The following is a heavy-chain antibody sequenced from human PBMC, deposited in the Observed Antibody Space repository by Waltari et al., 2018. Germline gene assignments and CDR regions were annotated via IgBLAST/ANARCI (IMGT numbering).Heavy chain of an antibody. CDR2: IYTSGST. D-gene: IGHD3-22*01. CDR3: ARDGYYDSSGYYYAYTEYYFDY. CDR1: GGSISSYY. J-gene: IGHJ4*02. V-gene: IGHV4-4*07. Sequence: QVQLQESGPGLVKPSETLSLTCTVSGGSISSYYWSWIRQPAGKGLEWIGRIYTSGSTNYNPPLKSRVTMSVDTSKNQFSLKLSSVTAADTAVYYCARDGYYDSSGYYYAYTEYYFDYWGQGTLVTVSS.